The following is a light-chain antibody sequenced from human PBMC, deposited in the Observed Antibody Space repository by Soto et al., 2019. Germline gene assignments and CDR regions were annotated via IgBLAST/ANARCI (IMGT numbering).Light chain of an antibody. CDR2: GVS. CDR3: QQYDSSWT. Sequence: EIVLTQSPGTLSLSPGERATLSCRASQSVPSNFLAWYQQKPGQAPILLIYGVSRRATGLPDRFSGSGAGTVFPLTSSILEAEDSAEYCCQQYDSSWTFGQGTKVEIK. V-gene: IGKV3-20*01. CDR1: QSVPSNF. J-gene: IGKJ1*01.